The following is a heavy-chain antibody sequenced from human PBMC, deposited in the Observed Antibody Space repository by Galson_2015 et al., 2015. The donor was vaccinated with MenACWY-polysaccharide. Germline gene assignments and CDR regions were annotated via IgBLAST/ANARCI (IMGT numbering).Heavy chain of an antibody. CDR1: GYKFTSYD. D-gene: IGHD3-22*01. Sequence: SVKVSCKASGYKFTSYDINWVRQATGQGLEWMGWMNPNSGNTGYAQKFQGRVTMTSNSAITTAYMELSSLRSEDTAVYYCTRFPAYFHDSSGSFDAFDIWGQGTMVTVS. CDR3: TRFPAYFHDSSGSFDAFDI. V-gene: IGHV1-8*01. CDR2: MNPNSGNT. J-gene: IGHJ3*02.